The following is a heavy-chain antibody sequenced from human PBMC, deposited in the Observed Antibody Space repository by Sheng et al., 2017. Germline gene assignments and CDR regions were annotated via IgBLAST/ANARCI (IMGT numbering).Heavy chain of an antibody. D-gene: IGHD3-22*01. CDR2: IIPIFGTA. V-gene: IGHV1-69*13. J-gene: IGHJ3*01. CDR3: ARDRNYYDSSAYYHEVCLLXS. Sequence: QVQLVQSGAEVKKPGSSVKVSCKASGGTFSTYVISWVRQAPGQGLEWMGGIIPIFGTANYAQSFQGRVTITADESTSTAYMELSSLRSEDTAVYYCARDRNYYDSSAYYHEVCLLXSWGQGTMVTVSS. CDR1: GGTFSTYV.